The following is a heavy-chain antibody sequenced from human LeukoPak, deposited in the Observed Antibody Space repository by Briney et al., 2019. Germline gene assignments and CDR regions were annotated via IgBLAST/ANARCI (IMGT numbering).Heavy chain of an antibody. J-gene: IGHJ4*02. CDR3: ARGRSITMIVYFDY. D-gene: IGHD3-22*01. Sequence: ASVKVSCKASGYTFTGYYMHWMRQAPGQGLEWMGWINPNSGGTNYAQKFQGRVTMTRDTSISTAYMELSRLRSDDTAVYYCARGRSITMIVYFDYWGQGTLVTVSS. CDR1: GYTFTGYY. V-gene: IGHV1-2*02. CDR2: INPNSGGT.